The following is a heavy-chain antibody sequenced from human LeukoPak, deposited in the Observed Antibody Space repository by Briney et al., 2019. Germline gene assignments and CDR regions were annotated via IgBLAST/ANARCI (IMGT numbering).Heavy chain of an antibody. Sequence: GGSLRLSCAASGFTFSGSAMHWVRQASGKGLEWVGRIRSKANSYATAYAASVKGRFTISRDDSKNTAYLQMNSLKTEDTAVYYCGGGGTYSQFDYWGQGTLVTVSS. D-gene: IGHD1-26*01. CDR2: IRSKANSYAT. CDR3: GGGGTYSQFDY. CDR1: GFTFSGSA. V-gene: IGHV3-73*01. J-gene: IGHJ4*02.